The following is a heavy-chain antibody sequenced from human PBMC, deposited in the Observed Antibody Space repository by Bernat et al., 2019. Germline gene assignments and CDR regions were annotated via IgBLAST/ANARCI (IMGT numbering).Heavy chain of an antibody. Sequence: EVQLVESGGGLVQPGGSLRLSCAASGFTFSSYWMHWVRQAPGKGLEWVSSISSSSSYIYYADSVKGRFTISRDNAKNSLYLQMNSLRAEDTAVYYCARATIAAAGTGDAFDIWGQGTMVTVSS. D-gene: IGHD6-13*01. CDR1: GFTFSSYW. CDR2: ISSSSSYI. V-gene: IGHV3-21*01. CDR3: ARATIAAAGTGDAFDI. J-gene: IGHJ3*02.